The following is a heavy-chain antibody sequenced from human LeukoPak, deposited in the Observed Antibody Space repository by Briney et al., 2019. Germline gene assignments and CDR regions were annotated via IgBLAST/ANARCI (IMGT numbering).Heavy chain of an antibody. Sequence: VASVTVSFTASGYTFTIYGISWVRQAPGQGLEWMGWISAYNGNTNYAQKLQGRVTMTTDTSTSTAYMELRSLRSDDTAVYYCARFCGIVDDGGWFDPWGQGTLVTVSS. D-gene: IGHD3-22*01. CDR3: ARFCGIVDDGGWFDP. CDR1: GYTFTIYG. J-gene: IGHJ5*02. CDR2: ISAYNGNT. V-gene: IGHV1-18*01.